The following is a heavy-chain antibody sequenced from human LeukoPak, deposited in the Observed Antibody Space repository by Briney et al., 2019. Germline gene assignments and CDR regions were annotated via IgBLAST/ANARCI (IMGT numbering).Heavy chain of an antibody. Sequence: GGSLRLSCAASGFTFSSYSMNWVRQAPGKGLEWVSSISSSSGYIYYADSVKGRFTISRDNAKNSLYLQMNSLRAEDTAVYYCARDPYCGGDCYPDAFVFWGQGTMVTVSS. V-gene: IGHV3-21*01. D-gene: IGHD2-21*02. J-gene: IGHJ3*01. CDR3: ARDPYCGGDCYPDAFVF. CDR2: ISSSSGYI. CDR1: GFTFSSYS.